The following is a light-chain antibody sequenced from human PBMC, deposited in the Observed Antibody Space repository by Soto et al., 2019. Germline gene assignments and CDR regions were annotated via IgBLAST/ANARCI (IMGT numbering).Light chain of an antibody. CDR3: SSYTSSNAVV. J-gene: IGLJ2*01. CDR1: ISDVGGYNY. Sequence: QSALTQPASVSGSPGQSITISCTGTISDVGGYNYVSWYQQHPDKAPKLMIYEVSNRPSGVSNRFSGSKSGNTASLTISGLQADDEADYYCSSYTSSNAVVFGGGTKVTVL. CDR2: EVS. V-gene: IGLV2-14*01.